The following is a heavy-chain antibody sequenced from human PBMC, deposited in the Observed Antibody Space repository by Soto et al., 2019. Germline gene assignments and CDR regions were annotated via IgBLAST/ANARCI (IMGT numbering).Heavy chain of an antibody. Sequence: LGESLKISCKGSGYSFTSYWIGWVRQMPGKGLECMGIIYPGDSDTRYSPSFQGQVTISADKSFSTAYLQWSSLKASDTAIYYCARQTNPEDYGFTNGDFQHWGQGTLVTVSS. V-gene: IGHV5-51*01. CDR2: IYPGDSDT. CDR1: GYSFTSYW. CDR3: ARQTNPEDYGFTNGDFQH. D-gene: IGHD4-17*01. J-gene: IGHJ1*01.